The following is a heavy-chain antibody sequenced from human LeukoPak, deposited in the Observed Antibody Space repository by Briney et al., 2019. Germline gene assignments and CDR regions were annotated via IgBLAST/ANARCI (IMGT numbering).Heavy chain of an antibody. CDR1: GFTFNSHA. D-gene: IGHD1-26*01. CDR2: ISGSGGRT. CDR3: AKDRGLVGATPSNFDL. V-gene: IGHV3-23*01. Sequence: GGSLRLSCAASGFTFNSHAMNWVRQAPGKGLEWVSGISGSGGRTYNADSVKGRFTISRDNSKNTVYLQMNSLRAEDTAVYYCAKDRGLVGATPSNFDLWGQGTLVTVST. J-gene: IGHJ4*02.